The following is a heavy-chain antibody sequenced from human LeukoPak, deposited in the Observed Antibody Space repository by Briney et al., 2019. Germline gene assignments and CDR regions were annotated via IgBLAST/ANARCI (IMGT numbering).Heavy chain of an antibody. D-gene: IGHD5-12*01. CDR1: GFTFSNYA. CDR2: VSGGGTRT. J-gene: IGHJ4*02. V-gene: IGHV3-23*01. CDR3: AKDQPYLSYGGYSCWDY. Sequence: GGALRLSCAASGFTFSNYAMSWVRQTPGKGLEWVSAVSGGGTRTYYADSVKGRFTISRDNTKNTLYLQMNSLRAEDTAVYYCAKDQPYLSYGGYSCWDYWGQGILVTVSS.